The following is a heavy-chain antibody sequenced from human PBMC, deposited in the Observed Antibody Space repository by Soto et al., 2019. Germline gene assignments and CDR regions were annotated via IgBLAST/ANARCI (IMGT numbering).Heavy chain of an antibody. CDR3: ARASRDGYNFDY. Sequence: PGGSLRLSCAASGFTFSSYSMNWVRQAPGKGLEWVSSISSSSSYIYYADSVKGRFTISRDNAKNSLYLQMNSLRAEDAAVYYCARASRDGYNFDYWGQGTLVTVSS. CDR1: GFTFSSYS. J-gene: IGHJ4*02. D-gene: IGHD5-12*01. CDR2: ISSSSSYI. V-gene: IGHV3-21*01.